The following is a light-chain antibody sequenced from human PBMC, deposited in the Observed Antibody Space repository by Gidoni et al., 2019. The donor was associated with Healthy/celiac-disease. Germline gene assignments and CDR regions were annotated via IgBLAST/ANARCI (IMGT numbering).Light chain of an antibody. CDR2: GKN. J-gene: IGLJ2*01. CDR3: NSRDSSGNHLDVV. CDR1: SLRSYY. V-gene: IGLV3-19*01. Sequence: SSELTQDPAVSVALGQTVRITCQGDSLRSYYPSWYQQKPGQAPVLVIYGKNNRPSGIPDRFSGSSSGNTASLTITGAQAEDEADYYCNSRDSSGNHLDVVFGGGTKLTVL.